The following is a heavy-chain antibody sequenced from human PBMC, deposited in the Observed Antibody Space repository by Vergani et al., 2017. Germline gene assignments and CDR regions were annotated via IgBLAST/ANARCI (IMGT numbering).Heavy chain of an antibody. CDR3: APGEAAAGTIFDY. J-gene: IGHJ4*02. D-gene: IGHD6-13*01. V-gene: IGHV3-48*03. CDR2: ISSSGSTI. Sequence: EVQLLESGGGLVQPGGSLRLSCAASGFTFSSYAMSWVRQAPGKGLEWVSYISSSGSTIYYADSVKGRFTISRDNAKNSLYLQMNSLRAEDTAVYYCAPGEAAAGTIFDYWGQGTLVTVSS. CDR1: GFTFSSYA.